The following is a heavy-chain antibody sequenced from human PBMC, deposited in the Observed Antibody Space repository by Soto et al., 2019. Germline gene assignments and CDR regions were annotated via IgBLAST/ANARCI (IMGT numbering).Heavy chain of an antibody. J-gene: IGHJ3*02. CDR2: IVVGSGNT. CDR1: GFTFTSSA. V-gene: IGHV1-58*02. D-gene: IGHD2-15*01. Sequence: SVKVSCKASGFTFTSSAMQWVRQARGQRLEWIGWIVVGSGNTNYAQKFQERVTITRDMSTSTAYMELSSLRSEDTAVYYCAANRYDCSGGSCYDDAFDTWGQGTVVTVSS. CDR3: AANRYDCSGGSCYDDAFDT.